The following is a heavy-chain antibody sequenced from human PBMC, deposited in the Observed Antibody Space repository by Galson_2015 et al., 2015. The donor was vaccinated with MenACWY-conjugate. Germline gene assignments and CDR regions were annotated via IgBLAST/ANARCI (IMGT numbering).Heavy chain of an antibody. CDR1: GFSFSSYP. CDR3: ARDPGGSGNNWATNRFDP. J-gene: IGHJ5*02. CDR2: ISNDGGGI. V-gene: IGHV3-30*09. D-gene: IGHD3-10*01. Sequence: SLRLSCAASGFSFSSYPMHWVRQAPGKGLEWVALISNDGGGIYYADSVKGRFAISRDNSKNTLFLQMNSLSEEDTAVYYCARDPGGSGNNWATNRFDPWGQGTLVTVSS.